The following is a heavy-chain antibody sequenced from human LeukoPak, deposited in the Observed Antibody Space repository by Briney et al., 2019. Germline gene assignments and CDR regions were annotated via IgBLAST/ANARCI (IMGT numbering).Heavy chain of an antibody. CDR1: GYSFSTHW. D-gene: IGHD6-19*01. V-gene: IGHV5-51*01. Sequence: GESLKISCKGSGYSFSTHWIGWVRQMSGKGLEWMGIIYPGDSETRYSPSSQGQVTISADKSITTAYLQWSSLKTSDTAIYYCARGWNYFDYWGQGALVTVSS. CDR2: IYPGDSET. J-gene: IGHJ4*02. CDR3: ARGWNYFDY.